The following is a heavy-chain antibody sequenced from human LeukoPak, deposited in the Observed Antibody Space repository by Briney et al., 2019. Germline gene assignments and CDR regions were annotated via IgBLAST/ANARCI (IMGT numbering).Heavy chain of an antibody. J-gene: IGHJ5*02. CDR1: CYTFPSHC. CDR2: ISAYNGNT. D-gene: IGHD1-1*01. CDR3: ARVRYESNWFDP. Sequence: ASGNVSSKVSCYTFPSHCIRWVRQAPGQGLGWRGWISAYNGNTNYAQKLQGRVTMTTATSTSTAYMELRSLRSDDTAVYYCARVRYESNWFDPWGQGTLVTVSS. V-gene: IGHV1-18*01.